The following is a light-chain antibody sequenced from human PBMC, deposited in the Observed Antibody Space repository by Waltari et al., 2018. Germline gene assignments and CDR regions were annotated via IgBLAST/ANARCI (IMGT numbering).Light chain of an antibody. CDR3: CSYAGSSPSVV. CDR1: RSDVGSYNL. J-gene: IGLJ2*01. V-gene: IGLV2-23*01. CDR2: EGS. Sequence: QSALTQPASVSGSPGQSITISCTGPRSDVGSYNLVSWYQHHPGKAPKVMIYEGSERPSGVSNRFSGSKSGNTASLTISGLQAEDEADYYCCSYAGSSPSVVFGGGTKLTVL.